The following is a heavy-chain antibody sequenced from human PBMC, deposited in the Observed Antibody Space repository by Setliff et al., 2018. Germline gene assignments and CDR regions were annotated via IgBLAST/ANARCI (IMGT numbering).Heavy chain of an antibody. CDR3: ASNPRKGRSGGYFYDDPYYYYMDV. J-gene: IGHJ6*03. V-gene: IGHV3-7*03. CDR2: IRQDGTNK. D-gene: IGHD1-26*01. CDR1: GFTISNYW. Sequence: PGGSLRLSCVASGFTISNYWMAWVRQAPGKGLEWVADIRQDGTNKYYVDSVKGRFTISRDNSKNTLYLQMNSLRADDTAVYYCASNPRKGRSGGYFYDDPYYYYMDVWGKGTTVTVSS.